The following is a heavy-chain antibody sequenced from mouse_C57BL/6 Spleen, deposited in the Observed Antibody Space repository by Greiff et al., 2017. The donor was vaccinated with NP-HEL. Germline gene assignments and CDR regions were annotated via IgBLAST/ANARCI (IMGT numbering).Heavy chain of an antibody. CDR1: GFTFSSYA. Sequence: EVQLVESGGGLVKPGGSLKLSCAASGFTFSSYAMSWVRQTPEKRLEWVATISDGGSYTYYPDNVKGRFTISRDNAKNNLYLQMSHLKSEDTAMYYCAREAVAKGYFDVWGTGTTVTVSS. CDR3: AREAVAKGYFDV. J-gene: IGHJ1*03. V-gene: IGHV5-4*01. D-gene: IGHD1-1*01. CDR2: ISDGGSYT.